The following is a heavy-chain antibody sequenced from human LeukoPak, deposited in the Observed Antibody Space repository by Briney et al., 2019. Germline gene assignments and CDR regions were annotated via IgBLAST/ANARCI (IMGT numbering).Heavy chain of an antibody. Sequence: PGGSLRLSCAASGFTFSNSWMSWVRQAPGKGLEWVANIKQDGSEKYYVDSVKGRFTISRDNAKNSLYLQMNSLRAEDTAVYYCARDSSGWYPAIKDDYYYYGMDVWGQGTTVTVSS. CDR3: ARDSSGWYPAIKDDYYYYGMDV. V-gene: IGHV3-7*01. J-gene: IGHJ6*02. D-gene: IGHD6-19*01. CDR1: GFTFSNSW. CDR2: IKQDGSEK.